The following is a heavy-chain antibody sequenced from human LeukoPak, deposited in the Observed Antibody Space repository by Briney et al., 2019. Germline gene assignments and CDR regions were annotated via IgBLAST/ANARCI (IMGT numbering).Heavy chain of an antibody. CDR1: GFTFNNYG. J-gene: IGHJ6*03. CDR3: ARTLWFPRYYYMDV. Sequence: PGGSLRLSCAASGFTFNNYGMHWVRQAPGKGLEWVAFIRYDESHSYYTDSVRGRFTISRDNSKNTLYLQMNSLRAEDTAVYYCARTLWFPRYYYMDVWGKGTTVTVSS. V-gene: IGHV3-30*02. D-gene: IGHD3-10*01. CDR2: IRYDESHS.